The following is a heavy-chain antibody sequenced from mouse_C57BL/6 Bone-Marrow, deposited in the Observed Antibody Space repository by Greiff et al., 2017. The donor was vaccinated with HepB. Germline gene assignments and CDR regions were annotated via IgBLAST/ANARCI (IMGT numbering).Heavy chain of an antibody. Sequence: VKVVESGAELVRPGASVTLSCKASGYTFTDYEMHWVKQTPVHGLEWIGAIDPETGGTAYNQKFKGKAILTADKSSSTAYMELRSLTSEDSAVYYCTRNFIYYYGSSYLYYYAMDYWGQGTSVTVSS. CDR1: GYTFTDYE. V-gene: IGHV1-15*01. J-gene: IGHJ4*01. CDR2: IDPETGGT. D-gene: IGHD1-1*01. CDR3: TRNFIYYYGSSYLYYYAMDY.